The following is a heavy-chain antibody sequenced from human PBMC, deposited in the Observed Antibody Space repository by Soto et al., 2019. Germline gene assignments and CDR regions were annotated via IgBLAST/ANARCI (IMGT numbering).Heavy chain of an antibody. Sequence: QVQLQESGPGLVKPSETLSLTCTVPGGSISSYYWSWIRQPPGKGLEWIGYIYYRGSTNYNPSPMRRVTASVATSKNPFSLKVRSVTAADTAVYYCARRWGYAFDSWGEGTMVTFAS. CDR1: GGSISSYY. CDR2: IYYRGST. D-gene: IGHD1-26*01. V-gene: IGHV4-59*08. CDR3: ARRWGYAFDS. J-gene: IGHJ3*02.